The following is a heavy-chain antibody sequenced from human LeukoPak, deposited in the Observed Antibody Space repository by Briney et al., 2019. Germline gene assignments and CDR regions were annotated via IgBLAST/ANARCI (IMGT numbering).Heavy chain of an antibody. J-gene: IGHJ6*03. V-gene: IGHV1-24*01. CDR2: FDPEDGET. CDR3: ATVGWNYFPPANIVVVRRDYYYMDV. Sequence: ASVKVSCKVSGYTITELSMHWVRQAPGKGLEWMGGFDPEDGETIYAQKFQGRVTMTANTSTDTAYMELSILRSEDTAVYYCATVGWNYFPPANIVVVRRDYYYMDVWGKGTTVTVSS. CDR1: GYTITELS. D-gene: IGHD3-22*01.